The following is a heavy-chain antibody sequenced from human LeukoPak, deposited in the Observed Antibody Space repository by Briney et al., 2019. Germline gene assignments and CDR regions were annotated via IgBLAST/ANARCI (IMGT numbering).Heavy chain of an antibody. CDR2: INPNSGGT. D-gene: IGHD5-24*01. J-gene: IGHJ4*02. CDR3: ASKDGRTDY. Sequence: ASVKVSCKASGYTFTSFGISWVRQAPGQGLEWMGWINPNSGGTNYAQKFQGRVTMTRDTSISTAYMELSRLRSDDTAVYYCASKDGRTDYWGQGTLVTVSS. CDR1: GYTFTSFG. V-gene: IGHV1-2*02.